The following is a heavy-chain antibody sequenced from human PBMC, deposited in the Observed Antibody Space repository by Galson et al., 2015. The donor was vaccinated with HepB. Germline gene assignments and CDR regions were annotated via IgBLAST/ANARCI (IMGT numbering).Heavy chain of an antibody. D-gene: IGHD6-25*01. V-gene: IGHV4-39*01. CDR3: ARGFQHGSVYDYYYMDV. CDR1: GGSIRSSTYY. Sequence: LSLTCTVSGGSIRSSTYYWVWVRQPPGKGLEWIGSIYHSGRTFYNPSLKSRVTISVDASKKQFSLKLSSVTAADTAVYYCARGFQHGSVYDYYYMDVWGKGTTVTVYS. CDR2: IYHSGRT. J-gene: IGHJ6*03.